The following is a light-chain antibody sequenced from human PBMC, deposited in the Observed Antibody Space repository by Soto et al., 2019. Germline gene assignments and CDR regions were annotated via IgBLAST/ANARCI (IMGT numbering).Light chain of an antibody. CDR2: DAS. CDR3: QQYGSSPPWT. CDR1: QSVTRNT. Sequence: ENGLTQSPGTLSLSPGESATLSCRASQSVTRNTLVRYQQKPGQAPRLLMYDASSRATGTPDRFSGSGSGTDFTLTISRLEPEDFAVYYCQQYGSSPPWTFGQGTRVEIK. J-gene: IGKJ1*01. V-gene: IGKV3-20*01.